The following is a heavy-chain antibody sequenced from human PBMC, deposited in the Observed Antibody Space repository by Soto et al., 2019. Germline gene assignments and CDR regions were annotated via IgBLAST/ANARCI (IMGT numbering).Heavy chain of an antibody. V-gene: IGHV3-21*01. D-gene: IGHD2-8*01. Sequence: SLRLSCLASVFTFSSYSIDWVRQSSGKRLEWVSSISSNRTYMYYADSVKGRCTVSIDNAKNSVYLQMNSLRAEDTAVYFCARAGMGRTKMFFDYWGQGILVTVSS. CDR2: ISSNRTYM. J-gene: IGHJ4*02. CDR1: VFTFSSYS. CDR3: ARAGMGRTKMFFDY.